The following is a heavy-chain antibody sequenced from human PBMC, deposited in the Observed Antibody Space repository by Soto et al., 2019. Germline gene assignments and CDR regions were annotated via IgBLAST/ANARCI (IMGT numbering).Heavy chain of an antibody. CDR2: ISASGGST. V-gene: IGHV3-23*01. J-gene: IGHJ4*02. CDR3: DKGQNRGTYRFYFDY. D-gene: IGHD1-26*01. Sequence: GGSLRLSCEASGITLSSYAMSWVRQAPGKGPEWVSGISASGGSTSYADSVKGRFTISRDNSKNTLYLQMNSLRADDPAVYQCDKGQNRGTYRFYFDYWGQGALVTVSS. CDR1: GITLSSYA.